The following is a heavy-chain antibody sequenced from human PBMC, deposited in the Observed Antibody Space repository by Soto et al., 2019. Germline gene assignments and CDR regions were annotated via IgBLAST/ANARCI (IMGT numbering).Heavy chain of an antibody. CDR3: ARRRGDYDAFDI. J-gene: IGHJ3*02. D-gene: IGHD4-17*01. CDR2: IYYSGST. Sequence: SETLSLTCTVSGGSLSSSRYYWGWIRQPPGKGLEWIGSIYYSGSTYYNPSLKSRVTISVDTSKNQFSLKLSSVTAADTAVYYCARRRGDYDAFDIWGQRTMVTVSS. V-gene: IGHV4-39*01. CDR1: GGSLSSSRYY.